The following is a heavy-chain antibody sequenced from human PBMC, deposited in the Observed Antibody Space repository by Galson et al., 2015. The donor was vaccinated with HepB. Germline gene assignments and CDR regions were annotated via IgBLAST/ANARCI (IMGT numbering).Heavy chain of an antibody. CDR3: AVSSGYYYFDY. Sequence: SLRLSCAASGFTVSSNYMSWVRQAPGKGLEWVSVIYSGGSTYYADSVKGRFTISRDTSKNTLYLQMNSLRAEDTAVYYCAVSSGYYYFDYWGQGTLVTVSS. J-gene: IGHJ4*02. D-gene: IGHD3-22*01. CDR1: GFTVSSNY. V-gene: IGHV3-53*01. CDR2: IYSGGST.